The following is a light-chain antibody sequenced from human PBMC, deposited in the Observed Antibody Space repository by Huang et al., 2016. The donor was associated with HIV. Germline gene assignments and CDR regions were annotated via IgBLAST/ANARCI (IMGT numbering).Light chain of an antibody. V-gene: IGKV1-NL1*01. Sequence: DIQMTQSPSSLSAYVGDSVTITCRASQGISNSLAWYQQKPGKAPKLLVDIASRLESGVPSRFRGSGSETDFPLTISSLQPEDSATYYCQQYFSPLRTFGQGTKVEIK. J-gene: IGKJ1*01. CDR2: IAS. CDR1: QGISNS. CDR3: QQYFSPLRT.